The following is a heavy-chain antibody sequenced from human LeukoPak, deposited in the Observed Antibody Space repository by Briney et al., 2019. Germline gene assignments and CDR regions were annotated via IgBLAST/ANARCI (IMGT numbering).Heavy chain of an antibody. Sequence: SGGSLRLSCAASGFTFSNYWMTWVRQAPGKGLEWVANIKEDGSVKHCVDSVKGRFTISRDNAKNSLYLQMNSLRAEDTAVYYCARGGSESDYWGQGTLVAVSS. CDR1: GFTFSNYW. CDR2: IKEDGSVK. V-gene: IGHV3-7*01. J-gene: IGHJ4*02. CDR3: ARGGSESDY.